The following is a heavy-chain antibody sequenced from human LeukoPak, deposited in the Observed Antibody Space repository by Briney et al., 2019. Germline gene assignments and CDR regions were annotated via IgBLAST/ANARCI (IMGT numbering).Heavy chain of an antibody. CDR1: GFTFLSHA. Sequence: GGSLRLSCAASGFTFLSHAMNWVRQAPGKGLEWVSSITGSGGSAYYADSVKGRFTISRDNSKNTLYLQMNSLRAEDTAVYYCAKDNRYYYDSDSYHRFDIWGQGTMVTVSS. D-gene: IGHD3-22*01. CDR3: AKDNRYYYDSDSYHRFDI. CDR2: ITGSGGSA. V-gene: IGHV3-23*01. J-gene: IGHJ3*02.